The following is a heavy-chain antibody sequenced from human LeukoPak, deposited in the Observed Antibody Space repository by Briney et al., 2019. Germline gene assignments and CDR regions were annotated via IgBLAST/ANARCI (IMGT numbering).Heavy chain of an antibody. D-gene: IGHD3-22*01. Sequence: GGSLRLSCAASGFTFSSYSMNWVRQAPGKGLEWVSSISSSSSYIYYADSVKGRFTISRDNAKNSLYLQMNCLRAEDTAVYYCARDQGTTYYYDSSGYTFDYWGQGTLVTVSS. CDR2: ISSSSSYI. J-gene: IGHJ4*02. V-gene: IGHV3-21*01. CDR1: GFTFSSYS. CDR3: ARDQGTTYYYDSSGYTFDY.